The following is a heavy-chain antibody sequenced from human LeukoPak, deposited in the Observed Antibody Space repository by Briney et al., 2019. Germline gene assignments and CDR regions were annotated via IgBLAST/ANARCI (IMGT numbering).Heavy chain of an antibody. J-gene: IGHJ4*02. CDR2: INSNSGGT. V-gene: IGHV1-2*02. Sequence: ASVTVSFKASGYTFIDYYMHWLRQAPGQGRVWMGWINSNSGGTNYAQKFQGRVTMTRDTSLSTVYMELRRLRSDDTAVYYCARGGDSTGWTFDYWGQGTLVTVSS. D-gene: IGHD6-19*01. CDR3: ARGGDSTGWTFDY. CDR1: GYTFIDYY.